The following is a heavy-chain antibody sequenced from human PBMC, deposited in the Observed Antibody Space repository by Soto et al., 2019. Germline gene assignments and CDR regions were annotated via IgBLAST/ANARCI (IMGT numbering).Heavy chain of an antibody. V-gene: IGHV3-30-3*01. CDR1: GFTFSSYA. J-gene: IGHJ4*02. CDR3: ARDQTTVTTPDPEYYFDY. CDR2: ISYDGSNK. D-gene: IGHD4-17*01. Sequence: QVQLVESGGGVVQPGRSLRLSCAASGFTFSSYAMHWVRQAPGKGLEWVAVISYDGSNKYYADSVKGRFTISRDNSKNTLYLQMNSLRAEDTAVYSCARDQTTVTTPDPEYYFDYWGQGTLVTVSS.